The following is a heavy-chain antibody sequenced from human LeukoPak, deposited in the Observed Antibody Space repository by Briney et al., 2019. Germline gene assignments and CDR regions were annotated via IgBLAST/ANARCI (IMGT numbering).Heavy chain of an antibody. CDR3: ARSVTAFCSGGNCYSGVFDC. CDR1: GYIFTTYD. D-gene: IGHD2-15*01. V-gene: IGHV1-18*04. Sequence: SVKVSFKTSGYIFTTYDINWVRQAPGQGLEWMGLICAYNGNTNYAQKLQGRVTMTTDTYTRTAYMELRSLRSDDTAMYYCARSVTAFCSGGNCYSGVFDCWGQGTLVTVSS. CDR2: ICAYNGNT. J-gene: IGHJ4*02.